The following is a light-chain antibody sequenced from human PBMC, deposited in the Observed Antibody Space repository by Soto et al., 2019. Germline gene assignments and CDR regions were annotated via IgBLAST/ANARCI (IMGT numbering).Light chain of an antibody. Sequence: QSVLTQPPSASGSPGQSVTISCTGTSSDVGGYNYVSWYQQHPGKAPKLMIYEVSKRPSGVPDRFSGSKSGNTASLTVSGLQAEDEADYYCSSYAGSNNFVFVTGTKVTAL. CDR2: EVS. CDR3: SSYAGSNNFV. V-gene: IGLV2-8*01. CDR1: SSDVGGYNY. J-gene: IGLJ1*01.